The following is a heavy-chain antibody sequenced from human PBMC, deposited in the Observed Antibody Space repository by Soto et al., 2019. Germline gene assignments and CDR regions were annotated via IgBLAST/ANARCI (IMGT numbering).Heavy chain of an antibody. J-gene: IGHJ5*02. D-gene: IGHD1-20*01. CDR1: GGSISSGGYY. V-gene: IGHV4-31*03. Sequence: SETLSLTCTVPGGSISSGGYYWSWIRRHPGKGLEWIGYIYYSGSTYYNPSLKSRVTISVDTSKNQFSLKLSSVTAADTAVYYCARERLTGTRFNWFGPWGQGTLVTVSS. CDR2: IYYSGST. CDR3: ARERLTGTRFNWFGP.